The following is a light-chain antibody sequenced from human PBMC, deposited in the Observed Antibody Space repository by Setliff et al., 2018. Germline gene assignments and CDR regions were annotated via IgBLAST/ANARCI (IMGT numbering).Light chain of an antibody. J-gene: IGLJ2*01. CDR1: STDVGDYHY. Sequence: QSVLTQPASVSGSPGQSITISCTGASTDVGDYHYVSWYQQHPGKAPKLIIYEVSNRPSGVSHRFSGSKSGTTASLTISGLQAEDEADYHCSSYISGSTNVLFGGGTQRTVL. CDR2: EVS. CDR3: SSYISGSTNVL. V-gene: IGLV2-14*01.